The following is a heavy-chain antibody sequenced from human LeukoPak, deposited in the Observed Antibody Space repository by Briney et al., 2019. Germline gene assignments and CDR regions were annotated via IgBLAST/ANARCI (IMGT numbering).Heavy chain of an antibody. J-gene: IGHJ5*02. CDR3: ARDRGYGKNWFDP. Sequence: SETLSLTCAVYGGSFSGYYWSWIRQPPGKGLEWIGQINHSGSTNYNPSLKSRVTISVDTSKNQFSLKLSSVTAADTAVYYCARDRGYGKNWFDPWGQGTLVTVSS. D-gene: IGHD2-15*01. V-gene: IGHV4-34*01. CDR2: INHSGST. CDR1: GGSFSGYY.